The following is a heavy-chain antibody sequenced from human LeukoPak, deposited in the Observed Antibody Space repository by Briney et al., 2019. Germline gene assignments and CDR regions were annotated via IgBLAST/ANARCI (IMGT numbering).Heavy chain of an antibody. CDR2: IYYSGST. J-gene: IGHJ2*01. V-gene: IGHV4-59*01. D-gene: IGHD3-22*01. CDR3: VRMGYDSSGYHPNWYFDL. CDR1: GGSISSYY. Sequence: SETLSLTCTVSGGSISSYYWSWIRQPPGKGLEWIGYIYYSGSTNYTPSLKSRVTISVDTSKNQFSPKLSSVTAADTAVYYCVRMGYDSSGYHPNWYFDLWGRGTLVTVSS.